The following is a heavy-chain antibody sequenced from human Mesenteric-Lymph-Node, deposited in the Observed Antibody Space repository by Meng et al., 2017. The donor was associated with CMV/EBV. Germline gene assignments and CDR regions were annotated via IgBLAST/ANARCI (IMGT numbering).Heavy chain of an antibody. V-gene: IGHV4-59*01. J-gene: IGHJ5*02. CDR2: IYSSGST. CDR3: ARDRSSSLSNWFDP. D-gene: IGHD6-13*01. Sequence: SETLSLTCTVSGGSINTYYWSWIRQPPGKGLEWIGYIYSSGSTNYNPSLKSRVTISLDTSKSQFSLNLSSVTAADTAVYYCARDRSSSLSNWFDPWGQGTLVTVSS. CDR1: GGSINTYY.